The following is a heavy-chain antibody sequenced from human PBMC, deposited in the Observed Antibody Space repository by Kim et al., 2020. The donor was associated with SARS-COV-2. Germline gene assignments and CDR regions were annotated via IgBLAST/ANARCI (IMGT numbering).Heavy chain of an antibody. J-gene: IGHJ4*02. CDR3: ARSSFYNWNEPFDY. CDR1: GFAFMDYG. V-gene: IGHV3-30*03. CDR2: ISYDVINK. Sequence: GGSLRLSCAASGFAFMDYGMHWVRPAPGTGLEWVGVISYDVINKNYADSVKGRFTISRDNSKNTLYLQMNSLRPEDTGVYFCARSSFYNWNEPFDYWGQGTLVTVSP. D-gene: IGHD1-1*01.